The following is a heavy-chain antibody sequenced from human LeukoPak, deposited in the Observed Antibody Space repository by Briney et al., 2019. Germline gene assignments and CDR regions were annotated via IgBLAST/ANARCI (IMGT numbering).Heavy chain of an antibody. D-gene: IGHD2/OR15-2a*01. J-gene: IGHJ5*02. CDR2: ISSSSNTI. Sequence: PGGSPRLSCEGSGFTISTYSMNWVRQAPGKGLEWVSYISSSSNTIYYADSVKGRFTISRDNAKNSLFLQMNSLRAEDTAIYYCARVRSYSDAYYDFDPWGQGTLVTVSS. V-gene: IGHV3-48*04. CDR3: ARVRSYSDAYYDFDP. CDR1: GFTISTYS.